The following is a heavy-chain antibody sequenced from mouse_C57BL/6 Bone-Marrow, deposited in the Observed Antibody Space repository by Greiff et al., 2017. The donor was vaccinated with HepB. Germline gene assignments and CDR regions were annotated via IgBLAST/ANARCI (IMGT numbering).Heavy chain of an antibody. Sequence: EVKLMESGGGLVQPGGSLKLSCAASGFTFSDYYMYWVRQTPEKRLEWVAYISNGGGSTYYPDTVKGRFTISRDNAKNTLYLQMSRLKSEDTAMYYCARSYYYGSSYGFAYWGQGTLVTVSA. V-gene: IGHV5-12*01. CDR3: ARSYYYGSSYGFAY. CDR1: GFTFSDYY. CDR2: ISNGGGST. D-gene: IGHD1-1*01. J-gene: IGHJ3*01.